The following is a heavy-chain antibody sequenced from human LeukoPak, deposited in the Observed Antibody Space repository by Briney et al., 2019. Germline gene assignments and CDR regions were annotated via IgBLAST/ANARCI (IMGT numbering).Heavy chain of an antibody. J-gene: IGHJ4*02. CDR3: ASAAVAGTFDY. V-gene: IGHV4-31*03. CDR1: GGSISSGGYY. CDR2: IYYSGST. Sequence: SETLSLTCTVSGGSISSGGYYWSWIRQHPGTGLEWIGYIYYSGSTHYNPSLKSRVTISVDTSKNQFSLKLSSVTAADTAVYYCASAAVAGTFDYWGQGTLVTVSS. D-gene: IGHD6-19*01.